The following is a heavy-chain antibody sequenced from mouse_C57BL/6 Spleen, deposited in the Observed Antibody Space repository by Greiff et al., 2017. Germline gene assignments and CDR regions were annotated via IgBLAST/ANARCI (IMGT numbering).Heavy chain of an antibody. V-gene: IGHV1-55*01. Sequence: QVQLQQPGAELVKPGASVKMSCKASGYTFTSYWITWVKQRPGQGLAWIGDIYPGSGSTNYNEKFKSKATLTVDTSSSTAYMQLSSLTSEDSGVYYCARRGITTGVGFDYWGQGTTLTVSS. D-gene: IGHD1-1*01. CDR3: ARRGITTGVGFDY. J-gene: IGHJ2*01. CDR2: IYPGSGST. CDR1: GYTFTSYW.